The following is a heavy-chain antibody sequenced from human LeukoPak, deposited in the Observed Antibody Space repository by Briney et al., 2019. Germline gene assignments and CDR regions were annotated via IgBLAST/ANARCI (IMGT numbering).Heavy chain of an antibody. CDR3: VKVRLTGRDAFDI. Sequence: ASVKVSCKASGGTFSSYAMHWVRQAPGKGLEYVSAISSNGGSTYYADSVKGRFTISRDNSKNTLYLQMSSLRAEDTAVYYCVKVRLTGRDAFDIWGQGTMVTVSS. CDR2: ISSNGGST. J-gene: IGHJ3*02. CDR1: GGTFSSYA. D-gene: IGHD3-9*01. V-gene: IGHV3-64D*06.